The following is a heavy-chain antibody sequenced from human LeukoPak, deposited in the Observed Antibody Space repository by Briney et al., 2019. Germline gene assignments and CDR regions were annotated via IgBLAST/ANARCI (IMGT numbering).Heavy chain of an antibody. Sequence: SETLSLTCAVYGGSFSGYYWSWIRQAPGKGLEWIGEINHSGSTNYNPSLKSRVTISVDTSKNQFSLKLSSVTAADTAVYYCARIVVVPAAIFPYYYYYMDVWGKGTTVTVSS. J-gene: IGHJ6*03. CDR2: INHSGST. CDR3: ARIVVVPAAIFPYYYYYMDV. D-gene: IGHD2-2*02. V-gene: IGHV4-34*01. CDR1: GGSFSGYY.